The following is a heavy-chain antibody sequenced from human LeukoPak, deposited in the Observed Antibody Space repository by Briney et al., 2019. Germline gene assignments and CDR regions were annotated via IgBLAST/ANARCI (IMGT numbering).Heavy chain of an antibody. CDR2: ISGSGGST. CDR3: AKRGSYDFDY. J-gene: IGHJ4*02. V-gene: IGHV3-23*01. CDR1: GFTFSSYG. D-gene: IGHD3-16*01. Sequence: GGSLRLSCAASGFTFSSYGMSWVRQAPGKGLEWVSAISGSGGSTYYADSVKGRFTISRDNSKNTLYLQMNSLRAEDTAVYYSAKRGSYDFDYWGQGTLVTVSS.